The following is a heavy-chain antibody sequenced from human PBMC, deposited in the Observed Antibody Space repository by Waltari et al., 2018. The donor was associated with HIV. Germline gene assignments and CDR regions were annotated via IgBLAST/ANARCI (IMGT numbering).Heavy chain of an antibody. CDR3: ARQSGYYGDNWFDP. J-gene: IGHJ5*02. Sequence: QLQLQESGPGLVKPSETLSLTCTVSGGSISSSSYYWGWIRQPPGKGLEWIGSIYYSGSTHYNPSLKSRVTISVYTSKNQFSLKLSSVTAADTAVYYCARQSGYYGDNWFDPWGQGTLVTVSS. D-gene: IGHD4-17*01. CDR1: GGSISSSSYY. V-gene: IGHV4-39*01. CDR2: IYYSGST.